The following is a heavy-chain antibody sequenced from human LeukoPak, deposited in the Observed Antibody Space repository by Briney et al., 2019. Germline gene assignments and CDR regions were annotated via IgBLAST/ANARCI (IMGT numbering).Heavy chain of an antibody. J-gene: IGHJ4*02. D-gene: IGHD3-22*01. CDR1: GFTFSSYG. V-gene: IGHV3-33*01. CDR2: IWYDGSNK. Sequence: GRSLRLSCAASGFTFSSYGMHWVRQAPGKGLEWVAVIWYDGSNKYYADSVKGRFTISRDNSKNTLYLQMNSLRAEDTAVYYCARAPGGYYPLFDYWGQGTLVTVSS. CDR3: ARAPGGYYPLFDY.